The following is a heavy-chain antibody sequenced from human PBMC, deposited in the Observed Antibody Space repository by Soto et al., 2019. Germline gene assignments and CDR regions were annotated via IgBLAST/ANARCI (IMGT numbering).Heavy chain of an antibody. CDR1: GGSFSGYY. J-gene: IGHJ6*02. V-gene: IGHV4-34*01. Sequence: SETLSLTYAIYGGSFSGYYCSWIRQPPGKGLEWIGEINHSGSTNYNPSLKSRVTISVDTSKNQFSLKLSSVTAADTAVYYCARVPPIVVVPAAFRHYYYYGMDVWGQGTTVTVSS. CDR2: INHSGST. CDR3: ARVPPIVVVPAAFRHYYYYGMDV. D-gene: IGHD2-2*01.